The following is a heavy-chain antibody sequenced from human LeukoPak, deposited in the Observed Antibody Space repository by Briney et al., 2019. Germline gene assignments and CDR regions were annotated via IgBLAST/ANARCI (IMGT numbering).Heavy chain of an antibody. J-gene: IGHJ4*02. D-gene: IGHD5-12*01. V-gene: IGHV3-21*01. CDR1: GFSLSNYA. Sequence: GGSLRLSCAASGFSLSNYAVNWVRQAPGKGLEWVSSISSTGRYIYYADSVKGRFTISRDNAKKSLFLQMNSLRAEDTAVYYCTRVTNSGYDSGNFDYWGQGTLVTVSS. CDR3: TRVTNSGYDSGNFDY. CDR2: ISSTGRYI.